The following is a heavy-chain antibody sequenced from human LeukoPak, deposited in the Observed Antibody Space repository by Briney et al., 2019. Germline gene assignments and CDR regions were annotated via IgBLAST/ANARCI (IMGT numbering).Heavy chain of an antibody. J-gene: IGHJ5*02. Sequence: PGGSLRLSCAASGFYLSDYYMTWVRQTPGRGLEWVSYITTSGSTIYYADSVKGRFTISRDNSKNSLFLHMNSLRAEDTAIYYCARDGANSNWNDPRNWFDPWGQGTLVSVSS. D-gene: IGHD1-1*01. CDR1: GFYLSDYY. V-gene: IGHV3-11*01. CDR3: ARDGANSNWNDPRNWFDP. CDR2: ITTSGSTI.